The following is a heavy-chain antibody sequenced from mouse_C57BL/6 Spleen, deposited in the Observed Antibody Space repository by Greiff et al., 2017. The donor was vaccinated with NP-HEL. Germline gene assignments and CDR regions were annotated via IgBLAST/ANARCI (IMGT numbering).Heavy chain of an antibody. J-gene: IGHJ2*01. CDR2: ISSGGSYT. CDR3: ARLPFITTVVVDY. V-gene: IGHV5-6*01. CDR1: GFTFSSYG. Sequence: EVQLVESGGDLVKPGGSLKLSCAASGFTFSSYGMSWVRQTPDKRLEWVATISSGGSYTYYPDSVKGRFTISRDNAKNTLYLQMSSLKSEDTAMYYCARLPFITTVVVDYWGQGTTLTVSS. D-gene: IGHD1-1*01.